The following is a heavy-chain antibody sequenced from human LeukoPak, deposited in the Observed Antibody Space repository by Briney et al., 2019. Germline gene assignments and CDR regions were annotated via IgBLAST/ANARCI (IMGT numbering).Heavy chain of an antibody. V-gene: IGHV3-23*01. CDR3: AKGVVANPKSRYFVL. CDR1: GFTFDDYA. Sequence: PGRSLRLSCAASGFTFDDYAMHWVRQAPGKGLEWVSGISGSGGSTYYADSVKGRFTISRDNSKNTLYLQMNSLRAEDTAVYYCAKGVVANPKSRYFVLWGRGTLVTVSS. J-gene: IGHJ2*01. D-gene: IGHD2-21*01. CDR2: ISGSGGST.